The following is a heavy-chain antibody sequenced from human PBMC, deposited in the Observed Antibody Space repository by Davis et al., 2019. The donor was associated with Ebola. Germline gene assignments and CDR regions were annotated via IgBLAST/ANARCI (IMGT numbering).Heavy chain of an antibody. CDR2: INPNDGRT. V-gene: IGHV1-46*03. CDR3: TTPGGQDSGYDVFDI. Sequence: AASVKVSCKASGGTFSNYAISWVRQAPGQGLEWMGMINPNDGRTIYEQKFQGRVTVTRDTFTTTVYMDLSSLRSEDTALYYWTTPGGQDSGYDVFDIWGQGTMVTVS. J-gene: IGHJ3*02. D-gene: IGHD5-12*01. CDR1: GGTFSNYA.